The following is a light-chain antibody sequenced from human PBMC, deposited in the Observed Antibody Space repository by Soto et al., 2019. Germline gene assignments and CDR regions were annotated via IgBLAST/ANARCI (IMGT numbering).Light chain of an antibody. Sequence: QSVLTQPPSVSAAPGQKVTISCSGSSSNIGNNYVSWYQQLPGTAPKLLIYDNNKRPSGIPDRFSGSKSGTSATLGITGLQTGDEADYYCGTWDSSLSDYVLGNGTKLT. CDR2: DNN. V-gene: IGLV1-51*01. J-gene: IGLJ1*01. CDR3: GTWDSSLSDYV. CDR1: SSNIGNNY.